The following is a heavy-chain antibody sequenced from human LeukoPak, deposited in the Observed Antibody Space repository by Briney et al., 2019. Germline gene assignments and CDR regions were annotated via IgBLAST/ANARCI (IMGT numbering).Heavy chain of an antibody. CDR2: IIPIFGTA. Sequence: SVKVSCKASGGTFSSYAISWVRQAPGQGLEWMGRIIPIFGTAKYAQKFQGRVTIITDESTSTAYMELSSPRFEDTAVYYCATHKSSSWRNNWFDPWSQGTLVTVSS. V-gene: IGHV1-69*05. CDR1: GGTFSSYA. J-gene: IGHJ5*02. D-gene: IGHD6-13*01. CDR3: ATHKSSSWRNNWFDP.